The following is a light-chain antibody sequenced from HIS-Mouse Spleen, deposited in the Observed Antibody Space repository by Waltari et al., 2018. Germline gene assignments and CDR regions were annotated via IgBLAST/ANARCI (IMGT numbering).Light chain of an antibody. J-gene: IGLJ3*02. CDR2: EGS. CDR3: CSYAGSSTWV. Sequence: QSALTQPASVSGSPGQSITISCTGTSSDVGSYHLVPWYQQHPGKAPKLMIYEGSKRPSGVSNRFSGSKSGNTASLTISGLQAEDEDDYYCCSYAGSSTWVFGGGTKLTVL. CDR1: SSDVGSYHL. V-gene: IGLV2-23*01.